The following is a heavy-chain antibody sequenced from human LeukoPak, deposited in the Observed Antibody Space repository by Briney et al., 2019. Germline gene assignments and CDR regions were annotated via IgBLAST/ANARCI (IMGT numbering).Heavy chain of an antibody. Sequence: SVTVSCKASGGTFSSYAISWVRQAPGQGLEWMGGIIPIFGTANYAQKFQGRVTITTDESTSTAYMELSSLRSEDTAVYYCARVRSYAIYYYYYMDVWGKGTTVTVSS. CDR3: ARVRSYAIYYYYYMDV. J-gene: IGHJ6*03. D-gene: IGHD2-8*01. V-gene: IGHV1-69*05. CDR1: GGTFSSYA. CDR2: IIPIFGTA.